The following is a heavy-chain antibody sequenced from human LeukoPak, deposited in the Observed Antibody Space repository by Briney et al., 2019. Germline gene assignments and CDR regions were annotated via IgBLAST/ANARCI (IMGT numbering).Heavy chain of an antibody. Sequence: GGSLRLSCAASGFTVSSNYMSWVRQAPGKGLEWVSSISSSSSYIYYADSVKGRFTISRDNAKNSLYLQMNSLRAEDTAVYYCARVGRDGYFDYWGQGTLVTVSS. CDR1: GFTVSSNY. J-gene: IGHJ4*02. V-gene: IGHV3-21*01. CDR2: ISSSSSYI. CDR3: ARVGRDGYFDY.